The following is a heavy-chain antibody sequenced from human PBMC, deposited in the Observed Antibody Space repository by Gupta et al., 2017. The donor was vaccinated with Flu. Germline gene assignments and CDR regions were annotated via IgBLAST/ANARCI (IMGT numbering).Heavy chain of an antibody. CDR3: TKYDRGCFEY. J-gene: IGHJ4*02. CDR1: FNNAW. D-gene: IGHD3-10*01. CDR2: IYNNPVGGTS. Sequence: FNNAWVSWVRQAPGKGREWVGRIYNNPVGGTSDYAGSVKDRFTISSDSSKNTVYLQMNSLKTEDTATYYGTKYDRGCFEYGGQGTLVTVSS. V-gene: IGHV3-15*01.